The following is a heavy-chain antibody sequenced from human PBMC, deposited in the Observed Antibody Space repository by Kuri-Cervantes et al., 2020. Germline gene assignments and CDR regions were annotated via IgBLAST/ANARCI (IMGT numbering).Heavy chain of an antibody. J-gene: IGHJ4*02. CDR1: GYSISSGYY. V-gene: IGHV4-38-2*01. CDR2: IYHSGST. CDR3: GKSGGSRYVDYFDY. D-gene: IGHD2-15*01. Sequence: SQTLSLTCAVSGYSISSGYYWGWIRQPPGKGLEWIGSIYHSGSTYYNPSLKSRVTISVDTSKNQFSLKLSSVTAADTAVYYCGKSGGSRYVDYFDYWGQGTLVTVSS.